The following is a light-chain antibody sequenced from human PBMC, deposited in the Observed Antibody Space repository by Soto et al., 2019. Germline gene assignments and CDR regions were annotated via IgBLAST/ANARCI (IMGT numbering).Light chain of an antibody. J-gene: IGKJ2*01. CDR3: KQGRNRLYP. CDR1: QSVSNF. Sequence: EIVLTQSPATLSLSPGERDTLSCRASQSVSNFLAWYQQRPGQAPRLLIYDASKRATGIPARFSGSGSGTDFTLTISSIEPEDFAVYYCKQGRNRLYPFGQRTILEIK. CDR2: DAS. V-gene: IGKV3-11*01.